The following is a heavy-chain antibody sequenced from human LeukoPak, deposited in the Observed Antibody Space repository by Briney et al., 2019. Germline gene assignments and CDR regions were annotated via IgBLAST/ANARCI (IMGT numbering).Heavy chain of an antibody. J-gene: IGHJ5*02. V-gene: IGHV1-2*02. Sequence: ASVKVSCKASGYTFTGYYMHWVRQAPGQGLEWMGWINPNSGGTNYAQKFQGRVTMTRDTSISTAYMELSRLRSDDTAVYYCARPPYCSGGSCYSDWFDPWGQGTLVTVSS. CDR3: ARPPYCSGGSCYSDWFDP. CDR2: INPNSGGT. D-gene: IGHD2-15*01. CDR1: GYTFTGYY.